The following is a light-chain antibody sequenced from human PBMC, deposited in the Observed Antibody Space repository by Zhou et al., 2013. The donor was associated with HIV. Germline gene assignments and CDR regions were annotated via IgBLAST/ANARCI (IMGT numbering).Light chain of an antibody. CDR2: DVS. CDR3: SSYTSGSTLYV. Sequence: QSALTQPASVSASPGQSITISCNGTNSDVGGYNYVSWYQQHPGKAPNLMIYDVSNRPSGVSNRFSGSKSGNTASLTISGLQAEDEADYYCSSYTSGSTLYVFGTGTKVTVL. CDR1: NSDVGGYNY. J-gene: IGLJ1*01. V-gene: IGLV2-14*03.